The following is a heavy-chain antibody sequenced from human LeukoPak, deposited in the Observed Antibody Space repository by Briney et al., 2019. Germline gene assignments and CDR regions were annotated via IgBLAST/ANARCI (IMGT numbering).Heavy chain of an antibody. J-gene: IGHJ4*02. V-gene: IGHV4-38-2*01. D-gene: IGHD5-18*01. CDR2: IYHSGST. CDR1: GYSISIGYY. Sequence: SETLSLTCAVSGYSISIGYYWGWIRQPPGKGLEWIGSIYHSGSTYYNPSLKSRVTISVDTSKNQFSLKLSSVTAADTAVYYCASHLYSYGYYFDYWGQGTLVTVSS. CDR3: ASHLYSYGYYFDY.